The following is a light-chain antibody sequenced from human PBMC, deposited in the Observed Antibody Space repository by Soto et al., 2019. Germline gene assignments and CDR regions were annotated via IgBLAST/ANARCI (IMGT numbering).Light chain of an antibody. Sequence: QSVLTQPPSASGTPGQRVTISCSGSRSSVGSDSLNWYQHLPGMAPRLLIYGNNLRPLGVPDRFSASNSATSASLAISGLQSEDEADYYCASWNDSLNGPVFGGGTKLT. CDR2: GNN. CDR1: RSSVGSDS. CDR3: ASWNDSLNGPV. J-gene: IGLJ2*01. V-gene: IGLV1-44*01.